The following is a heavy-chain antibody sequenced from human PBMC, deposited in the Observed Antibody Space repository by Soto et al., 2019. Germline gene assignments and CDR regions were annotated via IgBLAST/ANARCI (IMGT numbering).Heavy chain of an antibody. CDR1: GFTFSNAW. D-gene: IGHD6-13*01. CDR2: IKSKTDGGTT. Sequence: EVQLVESGGGLVKPGGSLRLSCAASGFTFSNAWMSWVRQAPGKGLEWVGRIKSKTDGGTTDYAAPVKGRFTISRDDSKNTLYLQMNSLKTEDTAVYYCTRAYSSSWYRTLYYYYGMDVWGQGTTVTVSS. V-gene: IGHV3-15*01. CDR3: TRAYSSSWYRTLYYYYGMDV. J-gene: IGHJ6*02.